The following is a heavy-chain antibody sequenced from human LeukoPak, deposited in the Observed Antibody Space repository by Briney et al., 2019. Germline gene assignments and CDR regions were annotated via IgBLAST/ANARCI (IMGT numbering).Heavy chain of an antibody. D-gene: IGHD3-10*01. Sequence: GGSLRLSCAASGFTFSSYSMNWLRQAPGKGLEWVSYISSSSSTIYYADSVKGRFTISRDNAKNSLYLQMNSLRAEDTAVYYCARDGELWFGELLRGTDAFDIWGQGTMVTVSS. CDR2: ISSSSSTI. CDR3: ARDGELWFGELLRGTDAFDI. V-gene: IGHV3-48*01. J-gene: IGHJ3*02. CDR1: GFTFSSYS.